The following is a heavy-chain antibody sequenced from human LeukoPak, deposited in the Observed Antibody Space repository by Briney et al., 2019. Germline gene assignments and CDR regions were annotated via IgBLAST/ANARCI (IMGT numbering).Heavy chain of an antibody. CDR3: AKDSVNYDILTGYHRWFDP. V-gene: IGHV3-23*01. Sequence: GGSLRLSCAASGFTFSSYEMNWVRQAPGKGLEWVSTISGSGGSTYYADSVKGRFTISRDNSKNTLYLQMNTLRVEDTAVYYCAKDSVNYDILTGYHRWFDPWGQGTLVTVSS. J-gene: IGHJ5*02. CDR2: ISGSGGST. D-gene: IGHD3-9*01. CDR1: GFTFSSYE.